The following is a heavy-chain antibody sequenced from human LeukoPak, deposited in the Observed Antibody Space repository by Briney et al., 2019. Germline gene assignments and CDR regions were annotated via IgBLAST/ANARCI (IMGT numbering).Heavy chain of an antibody. CDR2: ISSSSSTI. Sequence: GGSLRLSCAASGFTFSSYSMNWVRQAPGKGLEWVSYISSSSSTIYYADSVKGRFTISRDNAKNSLYLQMNSLRAEDTAVYYCARDPTRYYDFWSGSTPSFDIWGQGTMVTVSS. D-gene: IGHD3-3*01. J-gene: IGHJ3*02. CDR3: ARDPTRYYDFWSGSTPSFDI. CDR1: GFTFSSYS. V-gene: IGHV3-48*01.